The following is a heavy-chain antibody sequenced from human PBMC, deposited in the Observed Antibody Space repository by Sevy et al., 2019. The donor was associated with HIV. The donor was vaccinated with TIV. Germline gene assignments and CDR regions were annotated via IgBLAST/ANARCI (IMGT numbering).Heavy chain of an antibody. CDR3: ARDSPIMITFGGVKSYYYYMDV. CDR1: GFTFSSYA. CDR2: ISYDGSNK. D-gene: IGHD3-16*01. J-gene: IGHJ6*03. Sequence: GGSLRLSYAASGFTFSSYAMHWVRQAPGKGLEWVAVISYDGSNKYYADSVKGRFTISRDNSKNTLYLQMNSLRAEDTAVYYCARDSPIMITFGGVKSYYYYMDVWGKGTTVTVSS. V-gene: IGHV3-30-3*01.